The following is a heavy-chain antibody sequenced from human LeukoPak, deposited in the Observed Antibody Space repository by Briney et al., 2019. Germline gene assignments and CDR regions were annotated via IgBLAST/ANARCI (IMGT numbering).Heavy chain of an antibody. CDR1: GYTFTSYD. CDR2: MNPNSGNT. CDR3: P. D-gene: IGHD6-13*01. Sequence: ASVKVSCKASGYTFTSYDINWVRQATGQGLEWMGWMNPNSGNTGYAQKFQGRVTITRNTSISTAYMELSSSWFTAWHNWFDPWGQGTLVTVSS. V-gene: IGHV1-8*03. J-gene: IGHJ5*02.